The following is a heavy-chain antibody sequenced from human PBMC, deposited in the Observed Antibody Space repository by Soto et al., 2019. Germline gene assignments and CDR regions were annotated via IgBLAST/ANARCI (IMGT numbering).Heavy chain of an antibody. Sequence: GASVKVSCKTSDYTFTSYGISWVRQAPGQGLEWMGWISAYNGNTNYAQKLQGRVTMTTDTSTSTAYMELRSLRSDDTAVYYCARVPVGYPNFDYWGQGTLVTAPQ. CDR1: DYTFTSYG. CDR2: ISAYNGNT. CDR3: ARVPVGYPNFDY. V-gene: IGHV1-18*01. D-gene: IGHD6-25*01. J-gene: IGHJ4*02.